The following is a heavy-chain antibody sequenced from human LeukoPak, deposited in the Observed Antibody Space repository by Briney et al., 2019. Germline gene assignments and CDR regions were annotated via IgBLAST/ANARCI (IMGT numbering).Heavy chain of an antibody. V-gene: IGHV3-48*04. CDR2: IRSDSSTK. Sequence: GGSLRLSCAGSGFSISNYGMNWVRQAPGKGLEWLSYIRSDSSTKYYADSVKGRFTISRDNAKNSLYLQMNSLRAEDTAVYYCASNDYVWGSYRTDNWFDPWGQGTLVTVSS. J-gene: IGHJ5*02. D-gene: IGHD3-16*02. CDR3: ASNDYVWGSYRTDNWFDP. CDR1: GFSISNYG.